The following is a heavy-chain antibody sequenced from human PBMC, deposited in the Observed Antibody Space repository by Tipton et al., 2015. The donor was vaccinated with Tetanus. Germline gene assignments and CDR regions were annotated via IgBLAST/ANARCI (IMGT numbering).Heavy chain of an antibody. D-gene: IGHD1-26*01. CDR1: GYAFTKYW. J-gene: IGHJ4*02. CDR2: IHPGDSDT. V-gene: IGHV5-51*01. Sequence: QSGPEVKKPGESLKISCKGSGYAFTKYWIGWVRQMPGKGLEWMGIIHPGDSDTRYSPAFQGQVTISADKSISTAYLQWSSLKASDIAMYYCARHTSGSYHAPFDYWGQGTLVTVSS. CDR3: ARHTSGSYHAPFDY.